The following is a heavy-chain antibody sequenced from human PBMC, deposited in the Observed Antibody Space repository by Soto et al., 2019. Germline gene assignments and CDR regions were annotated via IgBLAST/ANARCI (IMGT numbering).Heavy chain of an antibody. V-gene: IGHV4-59*01. CDR1: GGSISSYY. D-gene: IGHD4-17*01. CDR2: IYYSGST. CDR3: AGSYGDYYFDY. J-gene: IGHJ4*02. Sequence: SETLSLTCTVSGGSISSYYWSWIRQPPGKGLEWIGYIYYSGSTNYNPSLKSRVTISVDTSKNQFSLKLSSVTAADTAVYYCAGSYGDYYFDYWGQGTLVTVS.